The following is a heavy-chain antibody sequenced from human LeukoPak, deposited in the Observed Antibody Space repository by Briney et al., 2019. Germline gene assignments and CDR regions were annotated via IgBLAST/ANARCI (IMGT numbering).Heavy chain of an antibody. CDR1: GFTFSSYS. CDR3: ARVGYPSYAFDI. D-gene: IGHD6-13*01. Sequence: GGSLRLSCAASGFTFSSYSMDWVRQAPGKGLEWVSSISTSSSYIYYADSVKGRFTISRDNTKNSLYLQMNSLRAEDTAVYYCARVGYPSYAFDIWGQGTMVTVSS. J-gene: IGHJ3*02. CDR2: ISTSSSYI. V-gene: IGHV3-21*01.